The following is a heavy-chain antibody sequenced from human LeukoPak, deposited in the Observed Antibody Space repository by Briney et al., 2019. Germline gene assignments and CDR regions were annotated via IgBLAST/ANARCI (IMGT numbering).Heavy chain of an antibody. CDR1: GFTFSSYS. CDR3: AIPYYDFWSPHGDAFDI. Sequence: PGGSLRLSCAASGFTFSSYSMNWVRQAPGKGLEWVSSISSSSSYIYYADSVKGRFTISRDNAKNSLYLQMNSLRAEDTAVYYCAIPYYDFWSPHGDAFDIWGQGTMVTVSS. CDR2: ISSSSSYI. D-gene: IGHD3-3*01. J-gene: IGHJ3*02. V-gene: IGHV3-21*01.